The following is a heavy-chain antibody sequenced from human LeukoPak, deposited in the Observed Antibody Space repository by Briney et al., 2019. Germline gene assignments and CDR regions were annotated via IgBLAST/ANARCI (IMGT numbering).Heavy chain of an antibody. CDR3: ARDLFGYSGSYPRWDY. CDR1: GGSISSSSYY. J-gene: IGHJ4*02. D-gene: IGHD1-26*01. Sequence: SETLSLTCTVSGGSISSSSYYWGWIRQPPGKGLEWIGSIYYSGSTYYNPSLKSRVTISVDTSKNQFSLKLSSVTAADTAVYYCARDLFGYSGSYPRWDYWGQGTLVTVSS. CDR2: IYYSGST. V-gene: IGHV4-39*07.